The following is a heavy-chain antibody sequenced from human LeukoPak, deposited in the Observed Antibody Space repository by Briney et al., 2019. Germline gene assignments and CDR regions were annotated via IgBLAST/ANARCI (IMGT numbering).Heavy chain of an antibody. Sequence: ASVKVSCKASGYTFTSYGISWVRQAPGQGLERMGWISAYNGNTNFAQKLQGRVTMTTDTSTSTAYMELRSLRSDDTAVYYCARDSPIAAAGRSYYFDYWGQGTLVTVSS. CDR1: GYTFTSYG. CDR3: ARDSPIAAAGRSYYFDY. J-gene: IGHJ4*02. D-gene: IGHD6-13*01. V-gene: IGHV1-18*01. CDR2: ISAYNGNT.